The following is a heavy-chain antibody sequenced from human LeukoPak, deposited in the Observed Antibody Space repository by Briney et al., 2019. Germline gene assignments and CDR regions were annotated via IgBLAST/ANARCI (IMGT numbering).Heavy chain of an antibody. CDR3: ARSSNDYVWGSYDYYFDY. Sequence: GSSVKVSCKASGGTFSSYAISWVRQAPGQGLEWMGGIIPIFGTANYAQKFQGRVTITADESTSTAYMELSSLRSEDTAVYYCARSSNDYVWGSYDYYFDYWGQGTLVTVSS. J-gene: IGHJ4*02. V-gene: IGHV1-69*01. D-gene: IGHD3-16*01. CDR2: IIPIFGTA. CDR1: GGTFSSYA.